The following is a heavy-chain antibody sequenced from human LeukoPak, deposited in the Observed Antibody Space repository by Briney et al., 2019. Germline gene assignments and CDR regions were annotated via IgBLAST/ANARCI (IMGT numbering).Heavy chain of an antibody. Sequence: PGGSLRLSCVASGFTFSSCAMHWLRQPPGKGLEWVAVISYDGSEKYYADSVKGRLTSSRDNSKNTLYLQMNSLRAEDTAVYYCAKDRSGYDYVSLFDYWGQGSLVTVSS. V-gene: IGHV3-30*18. J-gene: IGHJ4*02. D-gene: IGHD5-12*01. CDR3: AKDRSGYDYVSLFDY. CDR1: GFTFSSCA. CDR2: ISYDGSEK.